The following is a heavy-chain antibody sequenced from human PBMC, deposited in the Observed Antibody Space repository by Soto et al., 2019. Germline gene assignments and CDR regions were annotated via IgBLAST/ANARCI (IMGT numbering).Heavy chain of an antibody. CDR2: VYHTGRT. D-gene: IGHD3-3*01. Sequence: QVQLQESGPVLVKPSETLSLTCTVSGGSFKSGSYSWSWIRQPAGKGLEWIGYVYHTGRTSYNPSLKSRVSISMDTSKNQFSLNLDSVTAADTAVYFCARDFAYFDSWGQGTLVTVSS. CDR3: ARDFAYFDS. J-gene: IGHJ4*02. CDR1: GGSFKSGSYS. V-gene: IGHV4-61*01.